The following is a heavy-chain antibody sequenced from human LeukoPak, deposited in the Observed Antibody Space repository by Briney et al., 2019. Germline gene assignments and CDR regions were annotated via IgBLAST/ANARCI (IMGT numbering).Heavy chain of an antibody. V-gene: IGHV4-30-4*01. CDR3: ARAILTPSGYVWHFDL. CDR1: GGSISSGDYY. J-gene: IGHJ2*01. D-gene: IGHD3-3*01. Sequence: PSQTLSLTCTVSGGSISSGDYYWSWIRQPPGKGLEWIGYIYYSGSTYYNPSLKSRVTISVDTSKNQFSLRLSSMTAADTAVYYCARAILTPSGYVWHFDLWGRGTLVTVSS. CDR2: IYYSGST.